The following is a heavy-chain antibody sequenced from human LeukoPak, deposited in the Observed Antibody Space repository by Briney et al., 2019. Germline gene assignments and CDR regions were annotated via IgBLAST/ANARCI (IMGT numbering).Heavy chain of an antibody. CDR3: ARGKRSSTSCYGSYYYYGMDV. CDR2: INPNSGGT. CDR1: GYTFTGYY. D-gene: IGHD2-2*01. J-gene: IGHJ6*02. V-gene: IGHV1-2*02. Sequence: ASVKVSCKASGYTFTGYYMHWVRQAPGQGLEWMGWINPNSGGTNYAQKFQGRVTMTRDMSISTAYMELSRLRSDDTAVYYCARGKRSSTSCYGSYYYYGMDVWGQGTTVTVSS.